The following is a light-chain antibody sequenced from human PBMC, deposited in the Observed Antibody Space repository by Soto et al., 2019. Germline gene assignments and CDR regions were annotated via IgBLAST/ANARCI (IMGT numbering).Light chain of an antibody. Sequence: QSVLTQPPSVSGAPGQTVTISCPGSSSNIGAGYHVHWYMQLPGKAPKLLIFGNSNRPSGVPDRFSGSRSGSSASLAISGLQAEDEADYYCQSYDSSLSGRVVFGGGTKVTVL. CDR1: SSNIGAGYH. CDR2: GNS. V-gene: IGLV1-40*01. CDR3: QSYDSSLSGRVV. J-gene: IGLJ2*01.